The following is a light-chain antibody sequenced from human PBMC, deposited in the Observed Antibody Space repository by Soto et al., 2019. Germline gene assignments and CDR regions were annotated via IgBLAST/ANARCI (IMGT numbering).Light chain of an antibody. Sequence: QSVLTQPPAVSGAPVQRVTISCIGAGYDVHWYQQLPGKAPKVLIYGNNNRPSGVPDRFSGSKSGTSAALAITGLQAEDEADYYCQSYDSRLSGWVFGGGTEFTVL. CDR3: QSYDSRLSGWV. V-gene: IGLV1-40*01. CDR1: GAGYD. CDR2: GNN. J-gene: IGLJ3*02.